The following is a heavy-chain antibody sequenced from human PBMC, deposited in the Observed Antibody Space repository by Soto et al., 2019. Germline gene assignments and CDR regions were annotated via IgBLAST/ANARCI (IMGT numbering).Heavy chain of an antibody. CDR2: IYSRGST. CDR1: GASITSGDSY. CDR3: AGRLEPDYGGWHYFDY. V-gene: IGHV4-30-4*01. D-gene: IGHD4-17*01. J-gene: IGHJ4*02. Sequence: QVHLQESGPGLVRPSQTLSLTCTVSGASITSGDSYWSWIRQPPGKGLEWIGYIYSRGSTYYNPSPRSRFTISIDTSKNQFSLRLSSVTAADTAVDYCAGRLEPDYGGWHYFDYWGQGTLLTVSS.